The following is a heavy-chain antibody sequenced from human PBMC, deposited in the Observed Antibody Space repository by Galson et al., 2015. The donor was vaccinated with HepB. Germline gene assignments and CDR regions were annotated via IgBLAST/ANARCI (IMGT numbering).Heavy chain of an antibody. CDR3: AKGGYDFWSGVDY. CDR1: GFTFSSYA. J-gene: IGHJ4*02. D-gene: IGHD3-3*01. V-gene: IGHV3-23*01. Sequence: SLRLSCAASGFTFSSYAMSWVRQAPGKGLEWVSAISGSGGSTYYADSVKGRFTISRDNSKNTLYLQMNNLRAEDTAVYYCAKGGYDFWSGVDYWGQGTLVTVSS. CDR2: ISGSGGST.